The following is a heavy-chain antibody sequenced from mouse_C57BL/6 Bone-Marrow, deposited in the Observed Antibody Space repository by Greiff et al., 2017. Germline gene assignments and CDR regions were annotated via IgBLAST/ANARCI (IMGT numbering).Heavy chain of an antibody. D-gene: IGHD1-1*01. CDR2: IYPGDGDT. J-gene: IGHJ1*03. CDR3: ARAYGSSWGYFDV. V-gene: IGHV1-80*01. CDR1: GYAFSSYW. Sequence: VQLKESGAELVKPGASVQISCKASGYAFSSYWMNWVKQRPGKGLEWIGQIYPGDGDTNYNGKFKGKATLTADKSSSTAYMQLSSLTSEDSAVYFCARAYGSSWGYFDVWGTGTTVTVSS.